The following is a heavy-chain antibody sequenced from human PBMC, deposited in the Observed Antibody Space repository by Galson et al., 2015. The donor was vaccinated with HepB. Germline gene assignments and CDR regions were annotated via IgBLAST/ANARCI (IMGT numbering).Heavy chain of an antibody. Sequence: SLRLSCAASGFTFSSYAMSWVRQAPGKGLEWVSAISGSGGSTYYADSVKGRFTISRDNSKNTLYLRMNSLRAEDTAVYYCAKDQIVGRWGLFDYWGQGTLVTVSS. J-gene: IGHJ4*02. CDR1: GFTFSSYA. D-gene: IGHD2-21*02. CDR2: ISGSGGST. V-gene: IGHV3-23*01. CDR3: AKDQIVGRWGLFDY.